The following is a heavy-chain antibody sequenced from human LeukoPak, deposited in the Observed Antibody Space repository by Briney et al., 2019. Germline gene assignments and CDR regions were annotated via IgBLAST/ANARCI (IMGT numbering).Heavy chain of an antibody. CDR3: ARVEMATNYYFDY. D-gene: IGHD5-24*01. J-gene: IGHJ4*02. Sequence: EGSLRLSCAASGFTFSSYAMSWVRQAPGKGLEWVSAISGSGGSTYYADSVKGRFTISRDNSKNTLYLQMNSLRAEDTAVYYCARVEMATNYYFDYWGQGTLVTVSS. CDR1: GFTFSSYA. CDR2: ISGSGGST. V-gene: IGHV3-23*01.